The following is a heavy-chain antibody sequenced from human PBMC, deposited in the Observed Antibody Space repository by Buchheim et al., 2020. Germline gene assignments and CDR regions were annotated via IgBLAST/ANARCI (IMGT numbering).Heavy chain of an antibody. CDR3: ARVIQAYHYYYYMDV. D-gene: IGHD5-18*01. CDR2: IYPGDSDT. J-gene: IGHJ6*03. V-gene: IGHV5-51*01. CDR1: GSRFTGYW. Sequence: EVQLVQSGAEVQKLGESLKISCKGSGSRFTGYWIGWVRQMPGKGLEWMGIIYPGDSDTRYSTSFQGQVPISADKSITTANLQWSSLKASDTAMYYCARVIQAYHYYYYMDVWGKGTT.